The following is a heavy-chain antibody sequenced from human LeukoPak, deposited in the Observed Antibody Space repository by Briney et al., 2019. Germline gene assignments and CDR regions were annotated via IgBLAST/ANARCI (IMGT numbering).Heavy chain of an antibody. CDR1: GFTFSNYG. D-gene: IGHD5-18*01. CDR2: IRYDGSIK. V-gene: IGHV3-30*02. CDR3: AKDSIQGDTALDY. Sequence: GGSLRLSCAASGFTFSNYGMHWVRQAPGKGLEWLAFIRYDGSIKYYADSVKGRFTISRDNSRNTLYLQMNSLRAEDTAVSYCAKDSIQGDTALDYWGQGTLVTVSS. J-gene: IGHJ4*02.